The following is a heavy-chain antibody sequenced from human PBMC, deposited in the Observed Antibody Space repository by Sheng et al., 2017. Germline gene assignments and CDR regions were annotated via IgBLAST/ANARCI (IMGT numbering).Heavy chain of an antibody. CDR1: GYTFTGYY. CDR3: ARDVLCSGGSCYRPHAADY. J-gene: IGHJ4*02. V-gene: IGHV1-2*02. D-gene: IGHD2-15*01. Sequence: QVQLVQSGAEVKKPGASVKVSCKASGYTFTGYYMHWVRQAPGQGLEWMGWINPNSGGTNYAQKFQGRVTMTRDTSISTAYMELSRLRSDDTAVYYCARDVLCSGGSCYRPHAADYWGQGTLVTVSS. CDR2: INPNSGGT.